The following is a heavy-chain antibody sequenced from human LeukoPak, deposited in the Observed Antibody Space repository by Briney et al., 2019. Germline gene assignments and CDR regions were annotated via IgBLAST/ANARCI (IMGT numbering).Heavy chain of an antibody. J-gene: IGHJ6*02. CDR3: ARFYDFWSGYYSYYGMDV. CDR2: MNPNSGNT. CDR1: GYTFTSYD. D-gene: IGHD3-3*01. Sequence: ASVKVSCKASGYTFTSYDINWVRQATGRGLEWMGWMNPNSGNTGYAQKFQGRVTMTRNTSISTAYMELSSLRSEDTAVYYCARFYDFWSGYYSYYGMDVWGQGTMVTVSS. V-gene: IGHV1-8*01.